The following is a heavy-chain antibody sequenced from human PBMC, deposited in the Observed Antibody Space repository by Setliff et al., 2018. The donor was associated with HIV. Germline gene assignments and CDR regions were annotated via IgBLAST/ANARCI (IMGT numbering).Heavy chain of an antibody. V-gene: IGHV1-46*01. CDR1: GHSFTTYF. Sequence: ASVKVSCKASGHSFTTYFLHWVRQAPGQGLEWMGMINPSGGEPSYAQRFQGRVTMTRDTSTSTVFMDLSSLKSDDTAVYYCARGGGYNFWSGYNTMYYFDYWGQGTLVTVSS. CDR3: ARGGGYNFWSGYNTMYYFDY. CDR2: INPSGGEP. D-gene: IGHD3-3*01. J-gene: IGHJ4*02.